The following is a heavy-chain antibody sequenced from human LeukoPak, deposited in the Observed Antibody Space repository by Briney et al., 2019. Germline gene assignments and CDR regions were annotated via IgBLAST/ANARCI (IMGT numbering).Heavy chain of an antibody. CDR2: IRYDGSNK. V-gene: IGHV3-30*02. Sequence: PGGSLRLSCAASGFTFCSYGMHWVRQAPGKGLEWVAFIRYDGSNKYYADSVKGRFTISRDNSKNTLYLQMNSLRTEDTAVYYCAKSGNLGYCSSTICYAFDIWGQGTMVTVSS. CDR1: GFTFCSYG. D-gene: IGHD2-2*01. CDR3: AKSGNLGYCSSTICYAFDI. J-gene: IGHJ3*02.